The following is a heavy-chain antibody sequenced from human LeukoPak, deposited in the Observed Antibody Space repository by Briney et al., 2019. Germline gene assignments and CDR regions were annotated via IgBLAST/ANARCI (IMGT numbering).Heavy chain of an antibody. CDR2: ISGSGGST. D-gene: IGHD3-3*01. Sequence: GGSLRLSCAASGFTFSSYAMSWVRQAPGKGLEWVSAISGSGGSTYYADSVKGRFTISRDNSKNTLYLQMNSLRAEDTAVYYCAKGNTNYDFWSGTRGYFDYWGQGTLVTVSS. J-gene: IGHJ4*02. CDR1: GFTFSSYA. CDR3: AKGNTNYDFWSGTRGYFDY. V-gene: IGHV3-23*01.